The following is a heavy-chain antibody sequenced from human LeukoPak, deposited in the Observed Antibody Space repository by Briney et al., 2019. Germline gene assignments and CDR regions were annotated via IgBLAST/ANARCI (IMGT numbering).Heavy chain of an antibody. D-gene: IGHD2/OR15-2a*01. J-gene: IGHJ3*02. V-gene: IGHV3-23*01. CDR3: AKFSAADAFDI. Sequence: GGSLRLSCAASGFTFSTYAMNWVRQAPGKGLEWVSTISGSGTGTYYADSVKGRFTISRDNSKNTLYLQMNSPRAEDTAVYYCAKFSAADAFDIWGQGTMVTVSS. CDR2: ISGSGTGT. CDR1: GFTFSTYA.